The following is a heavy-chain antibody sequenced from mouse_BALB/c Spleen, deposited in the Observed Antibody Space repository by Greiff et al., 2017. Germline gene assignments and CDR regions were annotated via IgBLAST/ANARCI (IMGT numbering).Heavy chain of an antibody. D-gene: IGHD1-1*02. J-gene: IGHJ2*01. CDR2: IRNKANGYTT. Sequence: EVQLVESGGGLVQPGGSLRLSCAPSGFTFTDYYMSWVRQPPGKALEWLGFIRNKANGYTTEYSASVKGRFTISRDNSQSILYLQMNTLRAEDSATYYCARTVVYYFDYWGQGTTLTVSS. CDR3: ARTVVYYFDY. V-gene: IGHV7-3*02. CDR1: GFTFTDYY.